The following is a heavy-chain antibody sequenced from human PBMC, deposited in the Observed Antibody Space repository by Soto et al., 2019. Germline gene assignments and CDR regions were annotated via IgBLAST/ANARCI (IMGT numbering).Heavy chain of an antibody. J-gene: IGHJ4*02. CDR1: GFTLHNYA. Sequence: GGSLRLSCAASGFTLHNYAVSWVRQAPGKGLKWVSAISGTGGSTYYSDSVRGRFTISRDNSKNTLYLQMTSLRADDTAVYYCAVPTGIEVTGPDYWGQGTLVTVSS. CDR2: ISGTGGST. D-gene: IGHD6-19*01. V-gene: IGHV3-23*01. CDR3: AVPTGIEVTGPDY.